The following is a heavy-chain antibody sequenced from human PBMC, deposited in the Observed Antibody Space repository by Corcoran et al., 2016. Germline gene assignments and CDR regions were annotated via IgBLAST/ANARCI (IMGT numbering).Heavy chain of an antibody. CDR2: INHSGST. D-gene: IGHD2-2*03. CDR3: ARPVGSRGFDP. V-gene: IGHV4-34*01. J-gene: IGHJ5*02. CDR1: GGSFSGYY. Sequence: QVQLQQWGAGLLKPSETLSLTCAVYGGSFSGYYWSWIRQPPGKGLEWIGEINHSGSTNYNPSLKSRVTISVDTSKNQFSLKLSSVTAADTAVYYWARPVGSRGFDPWGQGTLVTVSS.